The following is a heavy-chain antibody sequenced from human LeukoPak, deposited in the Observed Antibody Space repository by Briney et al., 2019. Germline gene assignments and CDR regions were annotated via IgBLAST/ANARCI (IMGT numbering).Heavy chain of an antibody. J-gene: IGHJ4*02. Sequence: ASVKVSCKASGYTFTNYGLSWVRQAPGQGLEWMGGIIPIFGTANYAQKFQGRVTITADESTSTAYMELSSLRSEDTAVYYCARAAGGYDFWSGYYGYWGQGTLVTVSS. CDR2: IIPIFGTA. V-gene: IGHV1-69*13. CDR1: GYTFTNYG. CDR3: ARAAGGYDFWSGYYGY. D-gene: IGHD3-3*01.